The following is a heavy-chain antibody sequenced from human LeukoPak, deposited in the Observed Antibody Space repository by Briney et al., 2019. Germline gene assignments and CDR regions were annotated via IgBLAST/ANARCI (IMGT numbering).Heavy chain of an antibody. CDR3: ARDHCGGDCYSGPYYYYYGMDV. CDR1: GYSFTSYW. D-gene: IGHD2-21*02. CDR2: IYPGDSDT. V-gene: IGHV5-51*01. J-gene: IGHJ6*02. Sequence: GESLKISCKGSGYSFTSYWIGWVRQMPGEGLEWMGIIYPGDSDTRYSPSFQGQVTISADKSISTAYLQWSSLKASDTAMYYCARDHCGGDCYSGPYYYYYGMDVWGQGTTVTVSS.